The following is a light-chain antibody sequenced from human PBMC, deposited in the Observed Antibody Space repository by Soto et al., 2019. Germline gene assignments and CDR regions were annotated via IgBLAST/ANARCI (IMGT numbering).Light chain of an antibody. J-gene: IGKJ2*01. CDR1: QSVSSY. Sequence: EIVMTQSPATLSVSPGEKATLSCRASQSVSSYLAWYQQKPGQAPRLLIYGASTRATGIPARFSGSGSGTEFTLTISSLQSEYFAVYYCQQYNLWYTFGQGTKLEI. V-gene: IGKV3-15*01. CDR2: GAS. CDR3: QQYNLWYT.